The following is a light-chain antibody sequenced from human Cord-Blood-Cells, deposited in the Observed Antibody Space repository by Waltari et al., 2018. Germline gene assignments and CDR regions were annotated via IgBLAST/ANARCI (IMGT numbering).Light chain of an antibody. Sequence: QSALTQPASVSGSPGQSITISCTGTTSYVGCYNYLSWYQQHQGKPPRLMIYDVSNRPSGVSNRFSGSKSGNTASLTISGLQAEDEADYYCSSYTSSSTWVFGGGTKLTVL. CDR2: DVS. V-gene: IGLV2-14*01. CDR1: TSYVGCYNY. CDR3: SSYTSSSTWV. J-gene: IGLJ3*02.